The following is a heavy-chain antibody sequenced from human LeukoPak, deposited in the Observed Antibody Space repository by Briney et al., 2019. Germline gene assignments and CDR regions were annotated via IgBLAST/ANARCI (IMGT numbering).Heavy chain of an antibody. CDR1: GSPFSSHA. Sequence: GGSLRLSCAASGSPFSSHAMSWVRQPPGKGLEWVAAISNGKTYYADSVRGRFAISRDDSTNTVYLHMNSLRDEDTALYHCVREAGYCAPVCVKTNWFDPWGQGTLVTVSS. CDR3: VREAGYCAPVCVKTNWFDP. J-gene: IGHJ5*02. CDR2: ISNGKT. V-gene: IGHV3-23*01. D-gene: IGHD2-15*01.